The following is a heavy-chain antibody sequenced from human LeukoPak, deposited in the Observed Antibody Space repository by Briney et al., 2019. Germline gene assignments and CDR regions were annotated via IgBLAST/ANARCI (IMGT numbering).Heavy chain of an antibody. V-gene: IGHV3-48*01. CDR1: GFTFSSHR. J-gene: IGHJ6*04. CDR3: ARDSGRYGYYMDV. D-gene: IGHD1-26*01. CDR2: ISRSSDDI. Sequence: GGSLRLSCAASGFTFSSHRMNWVRQAPGKGLEGVADISRSSDDIHYADSVTGRFTISRDNAKNSVYLQMNSLRVEDTAVYYCARDSGRYGYYMDVWGKGPTVTVSS.